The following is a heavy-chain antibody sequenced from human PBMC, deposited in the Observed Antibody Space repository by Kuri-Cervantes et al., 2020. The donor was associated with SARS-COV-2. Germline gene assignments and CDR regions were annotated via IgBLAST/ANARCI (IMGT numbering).Heavy chain of an antibody. CDR3: ARAGVWVTSPPDY. CDR2: IWYDGSNK. J-gene: IGHJ4*02. V-gene: IGHV3-33*08. CDR1: GFTFSSYD. Sequence: GESLKISCAASGFTFSSYDMHWVRQAPGKGLEWVAVIWYDGSNKYYADSVKGRLTISRDNSKNTLYLQMNSLRAEDTAVYYCARAGVWVTSPPDYWGQGTLVTVSS. D-gene: IGHD2-21*02.